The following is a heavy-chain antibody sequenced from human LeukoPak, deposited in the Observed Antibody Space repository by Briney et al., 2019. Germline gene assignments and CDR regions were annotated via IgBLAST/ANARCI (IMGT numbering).Heavy chain of an antibody. CDR2: ISSSSSYI. J-gene: IGHJ4*02. V-gene: IGHV3-21*01. Sequence: GGSLRLSCAASGFTFSSYSMTWVRQAPGKGLEWVSSISSSSSYIYYADSVKGRFTISRDNAKNSLYLQMNSQSAEDTAVYYCARDGPDSDIVVVPAAPHWGQGTLVTVSS. D-gene: IGHD2-2*01. CDR3: ARDGPDSDIVVVPAAPH. CDR1: GFTFSSYS.